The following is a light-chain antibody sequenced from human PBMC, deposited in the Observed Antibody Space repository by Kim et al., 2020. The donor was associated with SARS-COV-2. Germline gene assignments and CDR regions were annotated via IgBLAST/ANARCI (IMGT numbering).Light chain of an antibody. CDR2: RNN. J-gene: IGLJ3*02. CDR1: NNNVGNQG. CDR3: SAWDSSLNTWV. Sequence: QAGLTQPPSVSKGLRQTATLTCSGNNNNVGNQGAAWLQQHRGHPPKLLSYRNNNRPSGISERLSASRSGNTASLTITGLQPEDEADYYCSAWDSSLNTWVFGGGTQLTVL. V-gene: IGLV10-54*01.